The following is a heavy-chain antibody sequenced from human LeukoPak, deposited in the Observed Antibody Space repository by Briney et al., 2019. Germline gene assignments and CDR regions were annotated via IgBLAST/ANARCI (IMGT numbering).Heavy chain of an antibody. CDR2: IIPILGIA. J-gene: IGHJ4*02. CDR3: ARGIAAAAHSIYYFDY. D-gene: IGHD6-13*01. V-gene: IGHV1-69*04. Sequence: SVKVSCKASGGTFSSYAISWVRQAPGQGLEWMGRIIPILGIANYAQKFQGRVTVAADKSTSTAYMELSSLRSEDTAVYYCARGIAAAAHSIYYFDYWGQGTLVTVSS. CDR1: GGTFSSYA.